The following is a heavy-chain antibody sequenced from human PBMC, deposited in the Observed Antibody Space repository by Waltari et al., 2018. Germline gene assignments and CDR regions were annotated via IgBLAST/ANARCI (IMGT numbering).Heavy chain of an antibody. CDR1: GLSASTNY. CDR2: IYTGEMT. V-gene: IGHV3-53*01. J-gene: IGHJ4*02. D-gene: IGHD1-1*01. CDR3: ARDTTSRERAGD. Sequence: VRLVESGGGLIHPGGSLRLSCAASGLSASTNYMHWVRQAPGKGLEWVSVIYTGEMTYYSDAVKGRFTISRDISKNMVYLQMNNLRAEDTALYYCARDTTSRERAGDWGQGTLVTVSS.